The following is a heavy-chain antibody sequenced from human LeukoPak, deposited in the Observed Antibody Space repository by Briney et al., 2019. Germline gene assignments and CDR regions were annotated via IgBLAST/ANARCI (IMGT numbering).Heavy chain of an antibody. Sequence: WASVKVSCESPLYTLTDYGLSAVRPAPGQGLEWMGWISAYNGDTHYTQKLQGRVTMTTDTPTRTAYIELRALRADETALYYCAYDFYRYTGYGRSFDYWGQGTLVTVSS. D-gene: IGHD3/OR15-3a*01. CDR3: AYDFYRYTGYGRSFDY. CDR2: ISAYNGDT. V-gene: IGHV1-18*01. J-gene: IGHJ4*02. CDR1: LYTLTDYG.